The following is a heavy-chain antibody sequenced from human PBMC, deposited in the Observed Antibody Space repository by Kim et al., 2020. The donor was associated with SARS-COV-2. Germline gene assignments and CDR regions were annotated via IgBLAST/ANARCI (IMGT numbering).Heavy chain of an antibody. V-gene: IGHV4-34*01. J-gene: IGHJ4*02. D-gene: IGHD3-16*02. CDR1: GGSFSGYY. Sequence: SETLSLTCAVYGGSFSGYYWSWIRQPPGKGLEWIGEINHSGSTNYNPSLKSRVTISVDTSKNQFSLKLSSVTAADTAVYYCARTRTHYDYVWGSYRPFDYWGQGTLVTVSS. CDR3: ARTRTHYDYVWGSYRPFDY. CDR2: INHSGST.